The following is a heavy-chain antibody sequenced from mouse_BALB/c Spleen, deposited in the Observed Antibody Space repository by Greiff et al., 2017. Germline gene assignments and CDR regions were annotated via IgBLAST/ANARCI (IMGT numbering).Heavy chain of an antibody. V-gene: IGHV5-17*02. Sequence: EVNVVESGGGLVQPGGSRTLSCAASGFTFSSFGMHWVRQAPEKGLEWVAYISSGSSTIYYADTVKGRFTISRDNPKNTLFLQMTSLRSEDTAMYYCARFDGYYYAMDYWGQGTSVTVSS. J-gene: IGHJ4*01. CDR2: ISSGSSTI. CDR1: GFTFSSFG. D-gene: IGHD2-3*01. CDR3: ARFDGYYYAMDY.